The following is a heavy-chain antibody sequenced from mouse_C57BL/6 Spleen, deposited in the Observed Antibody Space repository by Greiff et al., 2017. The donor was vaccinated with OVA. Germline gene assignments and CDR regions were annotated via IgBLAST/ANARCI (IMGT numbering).Heavy chain of an antibody. CDR2: IWSGGST. CDR3: ARNYYGSSHYFDY. V-gene: IGHV2-2*01. J-gene: IGHJ2*01. Sequence: VKLMESGPGLVQPSQSLSITCTVSGFSLTSYGVHWVRQSPGKGLEWLGVIWSGGSTAYNAAFISRLSISKDNSKSQVFFKMNSLQADDTAIYYCARNYYGSSHYFDYWGQGTTLTVSS. D-gene: IGHD1-1*01. CDR1: GFSLTSYG.